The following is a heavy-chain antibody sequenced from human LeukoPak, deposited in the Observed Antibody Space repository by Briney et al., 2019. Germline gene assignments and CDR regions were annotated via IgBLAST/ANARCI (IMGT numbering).Heavy chain of an antibody. V-gene: IGHV4-34*01. J-gene: IGHJ4*02. CDR1: GGSFSGYY. CDR2: INHSGST. CDR3: ARERVEYSSSSFDY. D-gene: IGHD6-6*01. Sequence: SETLSLTCAVYGGSFSGYYWSWIRQPPGKGLEWFGEINHSGSTNYNPSLKSRVTISVDTSKNQFSLKLSSVTAADTAVYYCARERVEYSSSSFDYWGQGTLVTVSS.